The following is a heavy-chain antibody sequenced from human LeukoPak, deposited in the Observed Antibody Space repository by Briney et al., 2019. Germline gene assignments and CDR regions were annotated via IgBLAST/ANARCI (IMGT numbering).Heavy chain of an antibody. J-gene: IGHJ6*03. V-gene: IGHV3-30*14. CDR1: GFTFSRYA. D-gene: IGHD3-10*01. CDR2: VAYDGSNK. Sequence: GGSLRLSCTASGFTFSRYAMHWLRQAPGKGLEWVAVVAYDGSNKYPADSLKGRFTISRDNSKNTLYLQMGSLRAEDMAVYYCARARSFLSYMDVWGKGTTVTISS. CDR3: ARARSFLSYMDV.